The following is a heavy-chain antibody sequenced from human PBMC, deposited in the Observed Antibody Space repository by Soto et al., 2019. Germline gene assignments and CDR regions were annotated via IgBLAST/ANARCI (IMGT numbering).Heavy chain of an antibody. CDR2: IYYSGST. CDR3: ARAPPLKYTYGLRGAFDI. Sequence: QVQLQESGPGLVKPSQTLSLTCTVSGGSISSGDYYWSWIRQPPGKGLEWIGYIYYSGSTYYNPSLKSRVTISVDTSKNQFSLKLSSVTAADTAVYYCARAPPLKYTYGLRGAFDIWGKGTMVTVSS. J-gene: IGHJ3*02. V-gene: IGHV4-30-4*01. CDR1: GGSISSGDYY. D-gene: IGHD5-18*01.